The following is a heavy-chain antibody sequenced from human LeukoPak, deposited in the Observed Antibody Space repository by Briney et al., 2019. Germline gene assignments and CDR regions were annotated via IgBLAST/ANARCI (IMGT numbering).Heavy chain of an antibody. CDR3: ARAPSDYYYGMDV. J-gene: IGHJ6*02. CDR2: IGTAGDT. Sequence: GGSLRLSCAASGFTFSSYDMRWVHQATGKGLEWVSAIGTAGDTYYPGSVKGRFTISRENAKNSLYLQMNSLRAGDTAVYYCARAPSDYYYGMDVWGQGTTVTVSS. CDR1: GFTFSSYD. V-gene: IGHV3-13*01.